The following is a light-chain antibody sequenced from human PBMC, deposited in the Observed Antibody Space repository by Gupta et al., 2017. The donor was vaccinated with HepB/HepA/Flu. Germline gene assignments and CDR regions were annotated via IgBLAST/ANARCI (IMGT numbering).Light chain of an antibody. J-gene: IGKJ2*02. V-gene: IGKV4-1*01. CDR3: QQDYSTHCN. CDR2: WAS. Sequence: DIVMTQSPDSLAVSLGERATINCKSSQNSLHSSNNKNSLAWYQQKVGQPPKMLIYWASTRDSGVPDRFSGRGSGTDFTLTISSRQPEDVAVYYCQQDYSTHCNFGQGTQLEIK. CDR1: QNSLHSSNNKNS.